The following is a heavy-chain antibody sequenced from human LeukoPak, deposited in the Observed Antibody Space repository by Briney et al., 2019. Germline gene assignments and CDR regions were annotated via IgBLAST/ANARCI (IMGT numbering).Heavy chain of an antibody. J-gene: IGHJ5*02. Sequence: ASVKVSCKASGYSFTAYYIHWVRQAPGQGFEWMGRINPNSGDTNYAQKFQGSVTLTRDTSINTAYMELSRLRSDDTAVYYCAKLGIGSTTRAWFDPWGQGTLVTVSS. CDR3: AKLGIGSTTRAWFDP. CDR2: INPNSGDT. CDR1: GYSFTAYY. D-gene: IGHD1-26*01. V-gene: IGHV1-2*06.